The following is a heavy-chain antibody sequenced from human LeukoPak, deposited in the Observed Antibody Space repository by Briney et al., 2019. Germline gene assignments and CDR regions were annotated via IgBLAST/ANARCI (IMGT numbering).Heavy chain of an antibody. Sequence: GRSLRLSCAASEFTFSNYALHWVRQAPGKGLQWVAVISYDGNTIHYADSVKGRFIISRDTSKNTLYLEMNSLRAEDTAVYYCARVRSGSSAGNYGMDVWGQGTTVTVSS. J-gene: IGHJ6*02. CDR1: EFTFSNYA. V-gene: IGHV3-30-3*01. CDR3: ARVRSGSSAGNYGMDV. D-gene: IGHD1-26*01. CDR2: ISYDGNTI.